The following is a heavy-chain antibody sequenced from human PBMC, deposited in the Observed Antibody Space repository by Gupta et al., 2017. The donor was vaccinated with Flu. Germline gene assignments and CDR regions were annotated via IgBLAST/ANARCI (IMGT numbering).Heavy chain of an antibody. CDR1: YY. CDR2: IHYSGAT. D-gene: IGHD2-21*01. Sequence: YYWSWIRQYPEKGLEWIAYIHYSGATNYNPSLKSRVTVALDTSKNQFSLNLSPVTAADTAVYYCARFGRCGDANCAGVDYWGQGTRVTVSS. J-gene: IGHJ4*02. CDR3: ARFGRCGDANCAGVDY. V-gene: IGHV4-59*01.